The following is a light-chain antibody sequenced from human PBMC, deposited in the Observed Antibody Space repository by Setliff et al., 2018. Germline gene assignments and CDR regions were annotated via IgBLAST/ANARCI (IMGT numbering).Light chain of an antibody. CDR3: QQYYSYPPIT. CDR1: QGVRDY. CDR2: RAS. J-gene: IGKJ5*01. Sequence: AIRLTQSPSSLAASTGDRVTITCRASQGVRDYLAWYQQKPGSAPKLLIYRASTLQSGVPARFSGSGSGTDFTLTISSLQSEDFATYYCQQYYSYPPITFGQGTRLEIK. V-gene: IGKV1-8*01.